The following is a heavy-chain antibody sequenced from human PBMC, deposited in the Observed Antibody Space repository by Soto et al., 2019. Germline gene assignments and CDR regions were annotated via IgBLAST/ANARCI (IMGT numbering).Heavy chain of an antibody. J-gene: IGHJ4*02. V-gene: IGHV3-23*01. D-gene: IGHD2-15*01. CDR1: GFTFSSHV. Sequence: EVQLWESGGGLVQPGGALRLSCAVSGFTFSSHVMSWVRQAPGKWLEWVSAISVTGGTYYADSVKGRFTISRDNSKNALYLQMNNLRDEDTAVYYCAKDRRGAYCSGGICYSPDYWGQGTLVIVSS. CDR2: ISVTGGT. CDR3: AKDRRGAYCSGGICYSPDY.